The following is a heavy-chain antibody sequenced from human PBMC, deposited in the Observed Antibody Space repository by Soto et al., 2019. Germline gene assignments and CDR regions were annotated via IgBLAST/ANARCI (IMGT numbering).Heavy chain of an antibody. J-gene: IGHJ4*02. CDR3: ARTHYNYYGDYVFDY. D-gene: IGHD4-17*01. Sequence: PSETLSLTCTVSGGSISSSSYYWGWIRQPPGKGLEWIGSIYYSGSTYYNPSLKSRVTISVDTSKNQFSLKLSSVTAAYTAVYYCARTHYNYYGDYVFDYWGQGTLVTVSS. CDR2: IYYSGST. CDR1: GGSISSSSYY. V-gene: IGHV4-39*01.